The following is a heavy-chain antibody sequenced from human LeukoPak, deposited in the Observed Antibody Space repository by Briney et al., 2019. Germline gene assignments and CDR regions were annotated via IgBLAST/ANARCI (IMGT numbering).Heavy chain of an antibody. J-gene: IGHJ6*03. CDR3: ARDHLDYDFWSGSVSYYYYMDV. D-gene: IGHD3-3*01. V-gene: IGHV4-38-2*02. Sequence: SETLSLTCTVSGYSISSGYYWGWIRQPPGKGLEWIGSIYHSGSTYYNPSLKSRVTISVDTSKNQFSLKLSSVTAADTAVYYCARDHLDYDFWSGSVSYYYYMDVWGKGTTVTVSS. CDR1: GYSISSGYY. CDR2: IYHSGST.